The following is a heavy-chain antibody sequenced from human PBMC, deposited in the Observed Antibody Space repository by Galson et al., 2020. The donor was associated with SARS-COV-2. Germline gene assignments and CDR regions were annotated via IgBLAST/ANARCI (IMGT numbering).Heavy chain of an antibody. J-gene: IGHJ2*01. D-gene: IGHD2-2*01. CDR3: ARDAEMPVLGWHFDL. CDR2: ISWNSGNI. Sequence: GGSLRISCEASGFTFEDYAMHWVRQVPEKGLEWVSSISWNSGNIGYVDSVQGRFTISRDNANNSLSLQMNSLKPDDTAIYYCARDAEMPVLGWHFDLWGRGTLVTVSS. CDR1: GFTFEDYA. V-gene: IGHV3-9*01.